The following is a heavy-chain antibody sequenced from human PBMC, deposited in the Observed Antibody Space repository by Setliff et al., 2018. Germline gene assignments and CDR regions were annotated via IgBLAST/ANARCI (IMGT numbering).Heavy chain of an antibody. V-gene: IGHV4-31*03. J-gene: IGHJ6*03. CDR1: GGSISSGVYY. D-gene: IGHD6-19*01. CDR2: IYSSGSN. Sequence: SETLSLTCTVSGGSISSGVYYWSWIRQPPGKGLEWIGDIYSSGSNYYNPSLKSRVSITVDTSKNQFSLKMTSVTAADMAVYYCAREQWLDPPGYYYIDVWAKGTTVTVSS. CDR3: AREQWLDPPGYYYIDV.